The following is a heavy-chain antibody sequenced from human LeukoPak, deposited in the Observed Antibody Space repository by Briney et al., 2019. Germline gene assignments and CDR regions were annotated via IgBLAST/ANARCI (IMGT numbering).Heavy chain of an antibody. D-gene: IGHD3-10*01. CDR1: GYTFTGYY. Sequence: ASVKVSCKASGYTFTGYYMHWVRQAPGQWLEWMGRINPNSGDTDYAQKFQGRVTMTRDTSISTAYMELSRLRSDDTAVYYCARLRTMVRGVIITGAFDYWGQGTLVTVSS. CDR2: INPNSGDT. V-gene: IGHV1-2*06. CDR3: ARLRTMVRGVIITGAFDY. J-gene: IGHJ4*02.